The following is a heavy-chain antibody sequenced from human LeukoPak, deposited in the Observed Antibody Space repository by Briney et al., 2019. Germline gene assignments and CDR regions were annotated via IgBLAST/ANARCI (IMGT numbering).Heavy chain of an antibody. J-gene: IGHJ4*02. CDR2: ISSSSSYI. CDR3: ARDLALGELYYFDY. V-gene: IGHV3-21*01. CDR1: GFTFSSYS. Sequence: GGSLRLSCAASGFTFSSYSMIWVRQAPGKGLEWVSSISSSSSYIYYADSVKGRFTISRDNAKNSLYLQMNSLRAEDTAVYYCARDLALGELYYFDYWGQGTLVTVSS. D-gene: IGHD3-16*01.